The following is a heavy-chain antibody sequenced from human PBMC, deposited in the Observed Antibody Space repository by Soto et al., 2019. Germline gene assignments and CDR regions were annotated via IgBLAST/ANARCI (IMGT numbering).Heavy chain of an antibody. J-gene: IGHJ4*02. Sequence: GASVEVSCKASGYRFSTYGINWVRQAPGQGLEWMGWTSTNNDDRNYAQKFQGRVTFTTDTSTSTAYMELRSLISDDTAVYFCARERYVASRHSQYDSWGQGTQVTVSS. CDR1: GYRFSTYG. D-gene: IGHD2-15*01. CDR3: ARERYVASRHSQYDS. V-gene: IGHV1-18*04. CDR2: TSTNNDDR.